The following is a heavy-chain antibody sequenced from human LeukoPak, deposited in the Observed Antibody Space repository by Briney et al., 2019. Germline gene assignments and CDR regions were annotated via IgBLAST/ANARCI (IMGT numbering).Heavy chain of an antibody. CDR2: INTDGSIT. Sequence: PGGSLRLSCAASGFTFTNYWIHWVRQAPGKGLMWVSRINTDGSITAYADSVKGRFTISRDNSKNTLYLQMNSLRAEDTAVYYCARDTYTSGWYAGWNYWGQGTLVTVSS. V-gene: IGHV3-74*01. CDR1: GFTFTNYW. D-gene: IGHD6-19*01. CDR3: ARDTYTSGWYAGWNY. J-gene: IGHJ4*02.